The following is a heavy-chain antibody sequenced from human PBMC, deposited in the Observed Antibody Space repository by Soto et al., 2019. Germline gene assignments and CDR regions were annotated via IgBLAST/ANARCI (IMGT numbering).Heavy chain of an antibody. V-gene: IGHV1-2*04. CDR3: AVSGTTTTDAFDI. D-gene: IGHD1-1*01. CDR1: GYTFTGYY. J-gene: IGHJ3*02. Sequence: ASVKVSCKASGYTFTGYYMHWVRQAPGQGLEWMGWINPNSGGTNYAQKFQGWVTMTRDTSISTAYMELSRLRSDDTAVYYCAVSGTTTTDAFDIWGQGTMVTVSS. CDR2: INPNSGGT.